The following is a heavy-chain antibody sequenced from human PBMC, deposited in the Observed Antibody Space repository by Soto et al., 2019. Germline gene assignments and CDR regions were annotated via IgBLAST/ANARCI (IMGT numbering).Heavy chain of an antibody. CDR3: AGAWNRSWYYPWFDP. Sequence: QVQLVQSGAEVKKPGASVKVSCKASGYTFTSYGISWVRQAPGQGLEWMGWISAYNGNTNYAQKLQGRVTMTTDTSXXKAYMELRSLRSDDRAVYYCAGAWNRSWYYPWFDPWGQGTLVTVSS. V-gene: IGHV1-18*01. CDR2: ISAYNGNT. CDR1: GYTFTSYG. D-gene: IGHD6-13*01. J-gene: IGHJ5*02.